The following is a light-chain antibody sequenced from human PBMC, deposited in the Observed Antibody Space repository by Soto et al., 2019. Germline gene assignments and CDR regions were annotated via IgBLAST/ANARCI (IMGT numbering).Light chain of an antibody. V-gene: IGLV2-14*01. CDR2: DVI. J-gene: IGLJ1*01. CDR1: SSDIGAYNY. Sequence: QSALTQPTSVSGSRGRSITISCTGSSSDIGAYNYVSWFQQHPGKVPKMIIYDVIKRPSGVSARFSGSKSGNTASLTISGLQLEDEADYYCCSYTHSSTHVFGTGTKVTVL. CDR3: CSYTHSSTHV.